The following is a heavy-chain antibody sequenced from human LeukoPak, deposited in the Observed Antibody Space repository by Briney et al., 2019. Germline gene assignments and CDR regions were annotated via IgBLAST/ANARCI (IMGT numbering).Heavy chain of an antibody. CDR1: GFTFSSYS. V-gene: IGHV3-7*01. Sequence: GGSLRLSCAASGFTFSSYSMNWVRQAPGKGLEWVANIKQDGSEKHYVDSVTGRFTISRDNAKNSLYLQMNSLRADDTAVYYCARDLAGPPQEAFDIWGQGTMVTVSS. CDR3: ARDLAGPPQEAFDI. CDR2: IKQDGSEK. J-gene: IGHJ3*02.